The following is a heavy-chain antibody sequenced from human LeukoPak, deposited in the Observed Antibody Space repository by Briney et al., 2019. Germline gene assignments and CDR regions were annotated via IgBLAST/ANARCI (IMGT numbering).Heavy chain of an antibody. V-gene: IGHV3-48*01. CDR3: AKHKENYGDSRLDDY. CDR2: ISTTGTTM. CDR1: GFTFSGYN. Sequence: GGSLRLSCAASGFTFSGYNINWVRQAPGKGLEWISYISTTGTTMYYADSVKGRLTISRDNSKNTLYLQMNSLRGEDTAVYYCAKHKENYGDSRLDDYCGRGTLVTVSS. J-gene: IGHJ4*02. D-gene: IGHD4-17*01.